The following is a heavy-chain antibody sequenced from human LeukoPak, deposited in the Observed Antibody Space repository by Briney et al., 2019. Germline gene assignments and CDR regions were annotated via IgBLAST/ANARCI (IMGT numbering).Heavy chain of an antibody. V-gene: IGHV4-39*01. D-gene: IGHD3-10*01. CDR3: ARLYYYGSGSYDYGTDV. CDR1: GGSISSSSYY. CDR2: IYYSGST. J-gene: IGHJ6*02. Sequence: SETLSLTCTVSGGSISSSSYYWGWIRQPPGKGLEWIGNIYYSGSTFYNPSLNSRLTISVDTSKNQFSLKLSSVTAADTAVYYCARLYYYGSGSYDYGTDVWGQGTTVTVSS.